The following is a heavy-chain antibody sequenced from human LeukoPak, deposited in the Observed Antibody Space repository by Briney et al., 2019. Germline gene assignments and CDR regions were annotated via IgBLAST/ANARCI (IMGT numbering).Heavy chain of an antibody. V-gene: IGHV4-39*01. D-gene: IGHD2-15*01. CDR2: IYYSENT. CDR3: ARHSVSEDWFDP. CDR1: GASISSNRYY. J-gene: IGHJ5*02. Sequence: PSETLSLTCTVSGASISSNRYYWGWIRQPPGKGLEWIGSIYYSENTYYNPSLESRVTVSIDTSKNQLSLNLTSVTAADTAVYYCARHSVSEDWFDPWGQGTLVTFSS.